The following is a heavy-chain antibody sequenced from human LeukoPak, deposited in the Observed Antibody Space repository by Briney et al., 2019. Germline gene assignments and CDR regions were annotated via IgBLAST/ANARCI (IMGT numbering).Heavy chain of an antibody. J-gene: IGHJ4*02. V-gene: IGHV4-38-2*01. CDR2: IYHSGST. CDR3: ARVNGSDYGDYADY. Sequence: PSETLSLTCAVSGYSISSGYYWGWIRQPPGKGLEWIGSIYHSGSTYYNPSLKSRVTISVDTSKNQFSLKLSSVTAADTAVYYCARVNGSDYGDYADYWGQGTLVTVSS. D-gene: IGHD4-17*01. CDR1: GYSISSGYY.